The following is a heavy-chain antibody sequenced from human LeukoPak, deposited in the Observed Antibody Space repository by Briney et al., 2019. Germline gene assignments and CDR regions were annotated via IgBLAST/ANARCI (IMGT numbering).Heavy chain of an antibody. Sequence: GGSLRLSCAASGFTFSSYWMSWVRQAPGKGLEWVANIKQDGSEKYYVDSAKGRFTISRDNAKNSLYLQMNSLRAEDTAVYYCARGPPCREYCSLEFYFDYWGQGTLVTVSS. V-gene: IGHV3-7*05. J-gene: IGHJ4*02. CDR2: IKQDGSEK. D-gene: IGHD2/OR15-2a*01. CDR3: ARGPPCREYCSLEFYFDY. CDR1: GFTFSSYW.